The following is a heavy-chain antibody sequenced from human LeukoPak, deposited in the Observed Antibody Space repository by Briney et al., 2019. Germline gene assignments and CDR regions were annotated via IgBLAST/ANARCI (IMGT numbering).Heavy chain of an antibody. CDR3: ARGPWFRGSGSYYPRSFDY. J-gene: IGHJ4*02. Sequence: SETLSLTCAVYGGSFSGYYWSWIRQPPGKGLEWIGEINHSGSTNYNPSLKSRATMSVDTSKNQFSLKLSSVTAADTAVYYCARGPWFRGSGSYYPRSFDYWGQGTLVTVSS. CDR1: GGSFSGYY. D-gene: IGHD3-10*01. V-gene: IGHV4-34*01. CDR2: INHSGST.